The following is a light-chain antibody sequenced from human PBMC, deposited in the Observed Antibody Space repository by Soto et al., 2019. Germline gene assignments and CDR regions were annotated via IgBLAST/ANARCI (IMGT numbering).Light chain of an antibody. CDR1: QSVSSY. CDR2: GAS. Sequence: ETVLTQSPGTLSLSPGERATLSCRASQSVSSYLAWYQQKPGQAPRLLIYGASSRASGIPDRFSGSGSGTDFTLTISRLEPADFAVYYCQQSGTSPWTFGQGTKVDIK. CDR3: QQSGTSPWT. J-gene: IGKJ1*01. V-gene: IGKV3-20*01.